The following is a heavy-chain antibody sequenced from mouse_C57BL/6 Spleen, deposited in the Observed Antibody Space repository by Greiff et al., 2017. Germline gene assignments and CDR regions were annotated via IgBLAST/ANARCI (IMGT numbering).Heavy chain of an antibody. CDR2: ISDGGSYT. CDR3: ARDPYYYGSNYFDD. D-gene: IGHD1-1*01. CDR1: GFTFSSYA. J-gene: IGHJ2*01. V-gene: IGHV5-4*01. Sequence: EVKLMESGGGLVKPGGSLKLSCAASGFTFSSYAMSWVRQTPEKRLEWVATISDGGSYTYYPDNVKGRFTISRDNAKNNLYLQMSHLKSEDTAMYYCARDPYYYGSNYFDDWGQGTTLTVSS.